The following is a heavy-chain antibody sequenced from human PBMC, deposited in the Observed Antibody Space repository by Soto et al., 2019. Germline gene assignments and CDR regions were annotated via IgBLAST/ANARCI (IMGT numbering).Heavy chain of an antibody. CDR3: ARGGGYDYVWGSYYDY. CDR2: IYYSGST. D-gene: IGHD3-16*01. V-gene: IGHV4-61*01. Sequence: QVQLQESGPGLVKPSETLSLTCTVSGGSVSSGSYYWSWIRQPPGKGLEWIGYIYYSGSTKYNPSLKSRFTISVDTSKNQFSLRLSSVTAADTAVYYCARGGGYDYVWGSYYDYWGQGTLVTVSS. CDR1: GGSVSSGSYY. J-gene: IGHJ4*02.